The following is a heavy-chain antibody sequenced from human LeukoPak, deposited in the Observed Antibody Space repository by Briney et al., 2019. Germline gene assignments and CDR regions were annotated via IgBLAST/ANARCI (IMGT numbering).Heavy chain of an antibody. D-gene: IGHD3-22*01. CDR1: GFTFTTYW. Sequence: PGGSLRLSCAASGFTFTTYWMSWVRQAPGKGLEWVANIKQDGNEKYYVDSVKGRFTISRDNAKNSLYLQMNSLRAEDTALYYCAKDGKRITMIGVVRRGHYLDYWGQGTLVTVSS. CDR2: IKQDGNEK. CDR3: AKDGKRITMIGVVRRGHYLDY. J-gene: IGHJ4*02. V-gene: IGHV3-7*03.